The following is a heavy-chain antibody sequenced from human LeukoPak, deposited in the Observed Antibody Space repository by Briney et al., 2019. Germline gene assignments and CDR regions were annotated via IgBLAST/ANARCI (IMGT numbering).Heavy chain of an antibody. CDR2: IYYSGST. Sequence: SETLSLTCTVSGGSISSYYWSWIRQPPGKGLEWIGYIYYSGSTNYNPSLKSRVTISVDTSKNQFSLKLSSVTAADTAVYYCARVWKITMVRGVNLWFDPWGQGTLVTVSS. D-gene: IGHD3-10*01. CDR3: ARVWKITMVRGVNLWFDP. V-gene: IGHV4-59*01. J-gene: IGHJ5*02. CDR1: GGSISSYY.